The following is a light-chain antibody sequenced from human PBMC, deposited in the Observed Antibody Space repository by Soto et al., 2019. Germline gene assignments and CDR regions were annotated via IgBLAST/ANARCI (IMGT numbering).Light chain of an antibody. V-gene: IGLV2-14*01. CDR1: SSDVGDYNY. Sequence: QSALTQPASVSGSPGQSITISCTGTSSDVGDYNYVSWYQQHPGKAPKLIIYEVTNRPSGVSDRFSGSKSGNTASLTISGLQAEDEADYYCSSYTSSSTLYVFGTGTKV. J-gene: IGLJ1*01. CDR3: SSYTSSSTLYV. CDR2: EVT.